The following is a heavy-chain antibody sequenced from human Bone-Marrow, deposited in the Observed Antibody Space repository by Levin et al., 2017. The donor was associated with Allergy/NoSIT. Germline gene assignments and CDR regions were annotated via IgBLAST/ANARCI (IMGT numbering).Heavy chain of an antibody. V-gene: IGHV1-18*01. D-gene: IGHD3-22*01. Sequence: ASVKVSCKASGYNFNKYGFSWVRQAPGQGFEYMGWISGHNGNTHYAPKFQGRVTMTTDTSTTTAYMELRSLSSDDTALYYCARDSADLNSSGGFDPWGQGTLVTVSS. CDR2: ISGHNGNT. J-gene: IGHJ5*02. CDR3: ARDSADLNSSGGFDP. CDR1: GYNFNKYG.